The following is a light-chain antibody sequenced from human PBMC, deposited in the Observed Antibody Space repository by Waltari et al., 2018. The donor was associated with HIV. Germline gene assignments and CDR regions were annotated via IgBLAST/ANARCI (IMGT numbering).Light chain of an antibody. CDR2: NDG. J-gene: IGLJ1*01. Sequence: QSVLAQPPSVSGAPGQRVTISCSGSGSNIRSNYVNWYQQLPVTAPRVLIYNDGQRPSGVPALFSGSKAGTTASLAISGLQSEDEADYYCAAWDDTLKVYVFGTGTKVTVL. CDR1: GSNIRSNY. CDR3: AAWDDTLKVYV. V-gene: IGLV1-44*01.